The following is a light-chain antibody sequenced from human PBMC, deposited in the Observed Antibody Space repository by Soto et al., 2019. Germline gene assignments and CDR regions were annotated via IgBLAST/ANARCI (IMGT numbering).Light chain of an antibody. V-gene: IGLV2-8*01. CDR1: SSDVSGYNY. CDR2: EVS. J-gene: IGLJ1*01. CDR3: SSYEGSNNFV. Sequence: LTQPPSASGSPGQSVTISCTGTSSDVSGYNYVSWYQQHPGKAPKLMIYEVSKRPSGVPDRFSGSKSGNTASLTVSGLQAEDEADYYCSSYEGSNNFVFGTGTKVTVL.